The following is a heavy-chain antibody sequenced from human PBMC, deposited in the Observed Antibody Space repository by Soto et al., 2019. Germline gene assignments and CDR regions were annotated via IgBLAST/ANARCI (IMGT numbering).Heavy chain of an antibody. CDR2: IIPIFGTA. Sequence: ASVKVSCKASGGTFSSYAISWVRQAPGQGLEWMGGIIPIFGTANYAQKFQGRVTITADESTSTAYMELSSLRSEDTAVYYCARDKSDYWGSFDYWGQGRLVTVSS. CDR1: GGTFSSYA. J-gene: IGHJ4*02. D-gene: IGHD7-27*01. V-gene: IGHV1-69*13. CDR3: ARDKSDYWGSFDY.